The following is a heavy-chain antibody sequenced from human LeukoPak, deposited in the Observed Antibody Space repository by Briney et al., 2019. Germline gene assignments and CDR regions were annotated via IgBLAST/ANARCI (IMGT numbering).Heavy chain of an antibody. J-gene: IGHJ6*02. CDR3: ARAPHSYGYYYYGMDV. D-gene: IGHD5-18*01. CDR1: GGTFSSYA. V-gene: IGHV1-69*01. Sequence: SVKVSCKASGGTFSSYAISWVRQAPGQGLEWMGGIIPIFGTANYAQKFRGRVTITADESTSTAYMELSSLRSEDTAVYYCARAPHSYGYYYYGMDVWGQGTTVTVSS. CDR2: IIPIFGTA.